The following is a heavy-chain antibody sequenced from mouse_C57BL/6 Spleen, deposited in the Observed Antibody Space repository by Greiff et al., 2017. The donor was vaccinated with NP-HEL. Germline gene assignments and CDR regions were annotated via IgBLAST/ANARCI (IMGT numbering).Heavy chain of an antibody. V-gene: IGHV2-3*01. CDR3: AKLYDGYYVGYFDY. CDR2: IWGDGST. Sequence: KSLEWLGVIWGDGSTNYHSALISRLSISKDNSKSQVFLKLNSLQTDDTATYYCAKLYDGYYVGYFDYWGQGTTLTVSS. D-gene: IGHD2-3*01. J-gene: IGHJ2*01.